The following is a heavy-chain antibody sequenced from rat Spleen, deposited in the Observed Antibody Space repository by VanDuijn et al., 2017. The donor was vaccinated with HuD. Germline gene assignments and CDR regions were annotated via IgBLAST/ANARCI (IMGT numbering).Heavy chain of an antibody. V-gene: IGHV5-29*01. J-gene: IGHJ2*01. D-gene: IGHD5-1*01. CDR2: ISYDGSNT. Sequence: EVQLVESDGGLVQSGRSLKLSCAASGFTFSDYYMAWVRQAPTKGLEWVATISYDGSNTYYRDSVKGRFPISRDNAKSTLYLQMDSLRSEDTATYYCVRHSNWGFDYWGQGVMVTVSS. CDR1: GFTFSDYY. CDR3: VRHSNWGFDY.